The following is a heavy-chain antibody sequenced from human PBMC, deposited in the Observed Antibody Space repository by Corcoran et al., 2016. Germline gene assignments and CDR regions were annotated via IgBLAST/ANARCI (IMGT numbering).Heavy chain of an antibody. CDR1: GYTFTSYY. V-gene: IGHV1-46*01. CDR2: INPSGGST. D-gene: IGHD3-10*01. J-gene: IGHJ4*02. Sequence: QVQLVQSGAEVKKPGASVKVSCKASGYTFTSYYMHWVRQAPGQGLEWMGIINPSGGSTSYAQKFQGRVTMTRDTSTSTVYMELSSLRSEDTAVYYCARWPFLAGSGSYLGYWGQGTLVTVSS. CDR3: ARWPFLAGSGSYLGY.